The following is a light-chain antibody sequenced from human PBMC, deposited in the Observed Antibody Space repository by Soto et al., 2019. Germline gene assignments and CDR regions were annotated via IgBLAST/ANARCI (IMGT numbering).Light chain of an antibody. J-gene: IGLJ2*01. Sequence: SYELTQPSSVSVSPGQTATITCSGAKLGDIYTSWYLQKPGRPPVMLIYKDSKRPSAIPERFSASNSGNTAILTITGTQAADEADYFCQVWDGSAVVFGGGTKLTVL. CDR1: KLGDIY. V-gene: IGLV3-1*01. CDR3: QVWDGSAVV. CDR2: KDS.